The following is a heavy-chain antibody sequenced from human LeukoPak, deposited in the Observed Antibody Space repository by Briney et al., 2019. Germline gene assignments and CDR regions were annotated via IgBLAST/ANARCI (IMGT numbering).Heavy chain of an antibody. CDR2: VSGSGGST. CDR3: AKDKSSSRYGDYFDY. CDR1: GFTFGGYA. D-gene: IGHD6-13*01. J-gene: IGHJ4*02. Sequence: GGSLRLSCTASGFTFGGYAMSWVRQAPGKGLEWVSAVSGSGGSTYYADSVKGRFTISRDNSKNTLYLQMNSLRAEDTAVYYCAKDKSSSRYGDYFDYWGQGTLVTVSS. V-gene: IGHV3-23*01.